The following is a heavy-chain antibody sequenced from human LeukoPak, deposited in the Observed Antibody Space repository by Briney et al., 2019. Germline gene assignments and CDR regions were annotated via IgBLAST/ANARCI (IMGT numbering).Heavy chain of an antibody. CDR1: GYTFTGYY. Sequence: ASVKVSCKASGYTFTGYYIHWVRQAPGQGLEWMGWITPKSGDTDSAQKFQDRVTMTRDTSISTAYMELSRLTSDDTAVYYCARSPIGLGFFDYWGQGTLVTGSS. D-gene: IGHD7-27*01. J-gene: IGHJ4*02. V-gene: IGHV1-2*02. CDR2: ITPKSGDT. CDR3: ARSPIGLGFFDY.